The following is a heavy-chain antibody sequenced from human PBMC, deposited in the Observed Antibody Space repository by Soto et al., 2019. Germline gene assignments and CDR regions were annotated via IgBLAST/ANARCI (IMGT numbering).Heavy chain of an antibody. V-gene: IGHV1-69*13. J-gene: IGHJ6*02. D-gene: IGHD2-2*01. CDR2: IIPIFGTA. Sequence: ASVKVSCKASGGTFSSYAISWVRQAPGQGLEWMGGIIPIFGTANYAQKFQGRVTITADESTSTAYMELSSLRSEDTAVYYCARAGIVVVPAANYYYYGMDVWGQGTTVTVS. CDR3: ARAGIVVVPAANYYYYGMDV. CDR1: GGTFSSYA.